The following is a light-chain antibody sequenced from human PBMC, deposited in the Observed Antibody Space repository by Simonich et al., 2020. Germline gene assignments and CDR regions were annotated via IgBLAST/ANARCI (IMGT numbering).Light chain of an antibody. V-gene: IGKV3-20*01. CDR3: QQYGSSPYT. Sequence: EIVLTQSPGTLSLSPGERAPLSCRASQSVSSSYLVWYQQKPGQAPRLLIYGASSRATGIPDRFSGSGSGTDFTLTISRLEPEDFAVYYCQQYGSSPYTFGQGTKLEIK. CDR1: QSVSSSY. J-gene: IGKJ2*01. CDR2: GAS.